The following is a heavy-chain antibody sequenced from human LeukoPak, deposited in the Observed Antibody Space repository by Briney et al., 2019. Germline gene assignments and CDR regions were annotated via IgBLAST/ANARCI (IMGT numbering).Heavy chain of an antibody. J-gene: IGHJ4*02. CDR3: AKDWGSSGSFDY. CDR2: ISWNSGSI. CDR1: GFTFDDYA. D-gene: IGHD6-19*01. V-gene: IGHV3-9*03. Sequence: GGSLRLSCAASGFTFDDYAMHWVRQAPEKGLEWVSGISWNSGSIGYADSVKGRFTISRDNAKNSLYLQMNSLRAEDMALYYCAKDWGSSGSFDYWGQGTLVTVSS.